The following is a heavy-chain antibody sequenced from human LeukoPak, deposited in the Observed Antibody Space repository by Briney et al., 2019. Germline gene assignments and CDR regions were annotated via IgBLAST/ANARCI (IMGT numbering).Heavy chain of an antibody. CDR2: IYYSGSP. Sequence: SETLSLTCTVSGGSISNGDYYWSWIRQPPGKGLEWIGYIYYSGSPYYNPSLKSRVTMSVDTSKNQFSLNLSSVTAADTAVYFCASARYSSSWTYAFDIWGQGTMVTVSS. CDR1: GGSISNGDYY. V-gene: IGHV4-30-4*08. CDR3: ASARYSSSWTYAFDI. D-gene: IGHD6-13*01. J-gene: IGHJ3*02.